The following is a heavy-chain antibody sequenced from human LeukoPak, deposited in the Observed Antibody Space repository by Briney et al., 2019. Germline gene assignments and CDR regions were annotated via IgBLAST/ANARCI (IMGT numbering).Heavy chain of an antibody. V-gene: IGHV4-34*01. CDR2: INHSGST. CDR3: ARSSRDGYY. Sequence: PSETLSLTCAVYGGSFSGYYWSWIRQPPGRGLEWIGEINHSGSTNYNPSLKSRVTISVDTSKNQFSLKLSSVTAADTAVYYCARSSRDGYYWGQGTLVTVSS. D-gene: IGHD5-24*01. CDR1: GGSFSGYY. J-gene: IGHJ4*02.